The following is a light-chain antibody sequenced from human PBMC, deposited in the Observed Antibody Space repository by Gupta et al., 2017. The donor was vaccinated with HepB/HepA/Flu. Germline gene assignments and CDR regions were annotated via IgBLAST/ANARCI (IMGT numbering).Light chain of an antibody. V-gene: IGLV3-21*04. CDR1: NIGSKR. J-gene: IGLJ2*01. Sequence: SYVLTQPPSVSLAPGKTARITCGGNNIGSKRVHWYQQKPGQAPVLVIYYDSDRPSGIPERSSGSNSGNTGTMTISTVEAGDEADEDGYLWDSSGDHNGVFGGGTKLTVL. CDR3: YLWDSSGDHNGV. CDR2: YDS.